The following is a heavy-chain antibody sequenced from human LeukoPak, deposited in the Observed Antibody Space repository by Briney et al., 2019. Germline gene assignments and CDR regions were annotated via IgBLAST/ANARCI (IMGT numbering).Heavy chain of an antibody. CDR2: VNLQGST. Sequence: SETLSLTCSVSGGSITNTNYWTWVRQPPGKGLEWIGEVNLQGSTNYNPSLMGRVAISVDTSENHIPLQLTSVTAADTAVYYCAREGGPYRPLDYSGQGTLVTVSS. CDR3: AREGGPYRPLDY. V-gene: IGHV4-4*02. CDR1: GGSITNTNY. J-gene: IGHJ4*02.